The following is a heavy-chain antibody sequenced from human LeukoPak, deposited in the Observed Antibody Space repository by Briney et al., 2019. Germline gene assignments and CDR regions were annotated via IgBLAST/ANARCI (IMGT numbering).Heavy chain of an antibody. CDR3: ARGSPYGMDV. CDR1: GASISIGTYF. CDR2: IYYSGST. Sequence: SETLSLTCSVSGASISIGTYFWGWIRQPPGMGLEWIGYIYYSGSTNYNPSLKSRVTISVDTSKNQFSLKLSSVTAADTAVYYCARGSPYGMDVWGQGTTVTVSS. J-gene: IGHJ6*02. D-gene: IGHD3-10*01. V-gene: IGHV4-61*01.